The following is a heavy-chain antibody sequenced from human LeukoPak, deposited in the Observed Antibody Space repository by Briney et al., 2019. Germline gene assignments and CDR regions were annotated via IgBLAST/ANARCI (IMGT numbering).Heavy chain of an antibody. D-gene: IGHD6-19*01. CDR2: ISGSGGST. V-gene: IGHV3-23*01. CDR1: GFTFSSYA. CDR3: AKDADSSGWYWLGSYYGMDV. J-gene: IGHJ6*02. Sequence: GGSLRLSCAASGFTFSSYAVSWVRQAPGKGLEWVSAISGSGGSTYYADSVKGRFTISRDNSKNTLYLQMNSLRAEDTAVYYCAKDADSSGWYWLGSYYGMDVWGQGTTVTVSS.